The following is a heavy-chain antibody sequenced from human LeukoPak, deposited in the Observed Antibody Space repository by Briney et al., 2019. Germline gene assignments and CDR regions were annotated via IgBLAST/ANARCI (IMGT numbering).Heavy chain of an antibody. V-gene: IGHV1-2*02. Sequence: ASVKVSCKASGYTFTDYYMHWVRQAPGQGLEWMGSINPNSAGTNYAQKFEGRVTMTRDTSISTAFLELRRLRSDDTAVYYCAREDRAWYVDYWGQGTLVTVSS. CDR1: GYTFTDYY. CDR2: INPNSAGT. J-gene: IGHJ4*02. CDR3: AREDRAWYVDY.